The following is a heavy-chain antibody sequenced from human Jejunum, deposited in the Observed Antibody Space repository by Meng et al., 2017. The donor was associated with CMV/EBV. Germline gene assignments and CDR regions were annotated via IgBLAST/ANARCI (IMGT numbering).Heavy chain of an antibody. V-gene: IGHV6-1*01. Sequence: HLQQSGPGLVNPSHTPSLPCDISGDSVSSNSAAWNWIRQSPSRGLEWLGRTYYRSKWYNDYAASVESRITINPDTSKNQFSLQLNSVTPDDTAVYYCARIAWNVAAFWGQGTLVTVSS. CDR1: GDSVSSNSAA. CDR2: TYYRSKWYN. CDR3: ARIAWNVAAF. J-gene: IGHJ4*02. D-gene: IGHD1-1*01.